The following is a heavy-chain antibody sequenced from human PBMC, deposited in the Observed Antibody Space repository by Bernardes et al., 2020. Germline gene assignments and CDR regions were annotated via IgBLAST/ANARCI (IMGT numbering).Heavy chain of an antibody. V-gene: IGHV4-34*01. CDR3: ARVPYSSSLPDAFDI. D-gene: IGHD6-6*01. CDR2: INRGGRT. Sequence: SNTLQVMCAFFGGSFRNSYWSWMRKRPGKGLEWIGEINRGGRTNYNPSLKSRVTISVDTSKNQFSLRLTSLTAADTAVYYCARVPYSSSLPDAFDIWGQGTMVTVSS. J-gene: IGHJ3*02. CDR1: GGSFRNSY.